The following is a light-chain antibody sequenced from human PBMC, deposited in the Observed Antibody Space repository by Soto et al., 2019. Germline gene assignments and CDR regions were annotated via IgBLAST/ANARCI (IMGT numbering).Light chain of an antibody. V-gene: IGKV3-15*01. CDR3: QQHNQWPIT. CDR2: GAS. CDR1: QSVSLS. Sequence: EIVLTQSPATLSVSLGASATLSCRASQSVSLSLAWFQMRPGQPPRLLIYGASTRATDIPARFSGSGSGTDFTLTISSLQSEDSAVYYCQQHNQWPITFGQGTRLEIK. J-gene: IGKJ5*01.